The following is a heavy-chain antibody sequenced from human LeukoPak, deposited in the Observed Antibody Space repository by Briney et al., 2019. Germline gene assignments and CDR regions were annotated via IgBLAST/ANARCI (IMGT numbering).Heavy chain of an antibody. CDR2: INRGATHI. CDR1: QFTFSSYS. Sequence: GGSLTLSCAASQFTFSSYSMNWVRQAPGKGLEWVSSINRGATHIYYADSLRGRFIISRDDAKNTLYLQMNSLRAEDTAVYYCATTLLRASTYMDVWGKGTTVTVSS. D-gene: IGHD1-1*01. V-gene: IGHV3-21*04. CDR3: ATTLLRASTYMDV. J-gene: IGHJ6*03.